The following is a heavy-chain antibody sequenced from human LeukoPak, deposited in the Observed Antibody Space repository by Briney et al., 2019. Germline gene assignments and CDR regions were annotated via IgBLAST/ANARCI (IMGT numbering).Heavy chain of an antibody. V-gene: IGHV4-39*07. J-gene: IGHJ5*02. D-gene: IGHD4-23*01. CDR1: GGSVSSSNHF. CDR3: ARHSHGGNSNWFDP. CDR2: VSYSGST. Sequence: PSETLSLACTVSGGSVSSSNHFWGWIRQPPGKGLEWIGSVSYSGSTYYNPSLKSRVTISVDTSKNQFSLKLSSVTAADTAVYYCARHSHGGNSNWFDPWGQGTLVTVSS.